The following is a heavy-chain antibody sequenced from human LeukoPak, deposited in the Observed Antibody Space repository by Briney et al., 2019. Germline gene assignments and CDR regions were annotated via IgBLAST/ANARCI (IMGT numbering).Heavy chain of an antibody. CDR1: GFTFSSYA. V-gene: IGHV3-30-3*01. D-gene: IGHD2-15*01. CDR3: ARDLPDIVVVVAATPSGY. CDR2: ISYDGSNK. J-gene: IGHJ4*02. Sequence: GGSLRLSCAASGFTFSSYAMHWVRQAPGKELEWVAVISYDGSNKYYADSVKGRFTISRDNSKNTLYLQMNSLRAEDTAVYYCARDLPDIVVVVAATPSGYWGQGTLVTVSS.